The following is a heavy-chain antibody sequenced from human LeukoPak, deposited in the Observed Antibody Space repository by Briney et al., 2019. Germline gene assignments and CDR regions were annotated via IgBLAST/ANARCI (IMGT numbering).Heavy chain of an antibody. J-gene: IGHJ6*02. CDR2: IYYSGST. V-gene: IGHV4-59*12. D-gene: IGHD3-10*01. Sequence: SETLSLTCSVSGGSISGYYWSWIRQPPGQGLEWIGYIYYSGSTNYNPSLKSRVIISRDTSKNQFSLNLSSVTAADTAVYYCARDPNYYGSGTSYYYGMDVWGQGTTVTVSS. CDR1: GGSISGYY. CDR3: ARDPNYYGSGTSYYYGMDV.